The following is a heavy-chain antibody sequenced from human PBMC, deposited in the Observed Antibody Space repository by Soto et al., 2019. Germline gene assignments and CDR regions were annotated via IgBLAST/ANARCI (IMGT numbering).Heavy chain of an antibody. V-gene: IGHV1-8*01. D-gene: IGHD3-10*01. CDR1: GYTFTSYD. CDR2: MNPDSGNT. Sequence: QVQLVQSGAEVRTPGASVKVSCKASGYTFTSYDINWVRQATGQGPEWMGWMNPDSGNTGYVQKFQGRVTMTRNTAISTANMELSSLRSEDTAVDYFARAVGGSNVNFDYWGKGTLVTVSS. CDR3: ARAVGGSNVNFDY. J-gene: IGHJ4*02.